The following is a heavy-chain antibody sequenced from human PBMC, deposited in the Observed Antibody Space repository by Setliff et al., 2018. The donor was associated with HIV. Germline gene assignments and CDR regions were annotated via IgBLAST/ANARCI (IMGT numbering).Heavy chain of an antibody. CDR3: ARAPYVSGSFGWFDT. CDR2: FYYNGDS. CDR1: GDSVNDRSYF. Sequence: SETLSLTCTVSGDSVNDRSYFWGCIRQPPGKGLEWIGTFYYNGDSRYNPSLKSLVTISLDTSKNQFSLKLTSVTAADTAVYYCARAPYVSGSFGWFDTWCQGTLVTFSS. D-gene: IGHD3-10*01. J-gene: IGHJ5*02. V-gene: IGHV4-39*07.